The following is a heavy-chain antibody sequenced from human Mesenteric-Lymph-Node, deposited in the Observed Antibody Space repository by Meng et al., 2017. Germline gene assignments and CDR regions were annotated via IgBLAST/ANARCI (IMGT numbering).Heavy chain of an antibody. CDR3: ARGYYYDSSGYSEDFDY. CDR2: IKQDGSEK. D-gene: IGHD3-22*01. J-gene: IGHJ4*02. V-gene: IGHV3-7*01. Sequence: GESLKISCAASGFIFRTYWMTWVRQAPGKGLEWVANIKQDGSEKYYVDSVKGRFTISRDNAKNSLYLQMNSLRAEDTAVYYCARGYYYDSSGYSEDFDYWGQGTLVTVSS. CDR1: GFIFRTYW.